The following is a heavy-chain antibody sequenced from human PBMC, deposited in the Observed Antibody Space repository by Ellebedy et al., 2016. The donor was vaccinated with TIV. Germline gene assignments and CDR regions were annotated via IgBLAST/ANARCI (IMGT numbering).Heavy chain of an antibody. CDR2: IGTAGDT. CDR1: GFTFSSYD. V-gene: IGHV3-13*04. J-gene: IGHJ6*02. Sequence: GESLKISXAASGFTFSSYDMHWVRQATGKGLEWVSAIGTAGDTYYPGSVKGRFTISRENAKNSLYLQMNSLRAGDTAVYYCAREYADSDYYYGMDVWGQGTTVTVSS. CDR3: AREYADSDYYYGMDV.